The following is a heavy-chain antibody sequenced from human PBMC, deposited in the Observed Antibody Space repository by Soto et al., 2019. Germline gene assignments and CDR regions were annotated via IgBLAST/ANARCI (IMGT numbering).Heavy chain of an antibody. CDR2: ISNDGSDK. CDR1: GFTFNHYG. J-gene: IGHJ3*01. V-gene: IGHV3-30*18. Sequence: QVQLVESGGGVVQPGRSLGLSCAASGFTFNHYGMHWVSQAPGKGLEWVAAISNDGSDKYYADSVKGRLTISRDNSKNTLYLQMNSLRAEDTAVYYCAKDQGIAASHGIDWGQGTMVTVSS. D-gene: IGHD6-13*01. CDR3: AKDQGIAASHGID.